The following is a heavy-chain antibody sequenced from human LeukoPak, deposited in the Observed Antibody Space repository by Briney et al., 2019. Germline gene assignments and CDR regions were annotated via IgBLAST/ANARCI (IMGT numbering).Heavy chain of an antibody. CDR2: IRNDESGK. D-gene: IGHD7-27*01. J-gene: IGHJ4*02. CDR1: GFTFGSYW. CDR3: ARDYNWGVDY. V-gene: IGHV3-30*02. Sequence: PGGSLRLSCAASGFTFGSYWMHWVRQAPGKGLEWVSFIRNDESGKYYADSVKGRFTISRDNSKNTVYLQMNSLRVEDTALYYCARDYNWGVDYWGQGTLVTVSS.